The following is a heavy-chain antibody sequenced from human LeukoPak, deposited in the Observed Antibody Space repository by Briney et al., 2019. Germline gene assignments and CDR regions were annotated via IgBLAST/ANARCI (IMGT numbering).Heavy chain of an antibody. Sequence: SLCPSCEVSGFNLTNYGTDWVCHAPGGGLEWVAALWIDGNHEYYADPVKGRFTISRDNFKTTLFMEMNGLTAGDTAIYYCAKDASDFGDSYFDHWGQGTAVTVSS. CDR1: GFNLTNYG. CDR3: AKDASDFGDSYFDH. CDR2: LWIDGNHE. D-gene: IGHD4-17*01. V-gene: IGHV3-33*06. J-gene: IGHJ4*02.